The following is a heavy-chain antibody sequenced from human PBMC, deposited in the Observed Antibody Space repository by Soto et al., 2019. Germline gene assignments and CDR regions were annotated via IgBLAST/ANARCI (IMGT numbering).Heavy chain of an antibody. CDR3: ARVLEYCSGGSCYPDWFDP. J-gene: IGHJ5*02. Sequence: QVQLVQSGAEVKKPGASVKVSCKASGYTFTSYGISWVRQAPGQGLEWMGWISAYNGNTNYAQKLQGRVTMTTDTXXSXAXXELRSLRSDDTAVYYCARVLEYCSGGSCYPDWFDPWGQGTLVTVSS. CDR2: ISAYNGNT. V-gene: IGHV1-18*01. CDR1: GYTFTSYG. D-gene: IGHD2-15*01.